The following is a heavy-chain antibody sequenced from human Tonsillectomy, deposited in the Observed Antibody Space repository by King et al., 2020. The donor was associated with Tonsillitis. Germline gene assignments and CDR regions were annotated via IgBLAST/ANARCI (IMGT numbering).Heavy chain of an antibody. D-gene: IGHD6-13*01. CDR2: IPYDGSNK. CDR1: GFSFRNYG. CDR3: AKEIAAAGDSHYSYGMDV. Sequence: VQLVESGGGVVQPGRSLRLSCAASGFSFRNYGIHWVRQAPGKGLEWVAIIPYDGSNKYYADSVKGRFTVSRDNSKNTLYLQMNSLRGEDTAVYYCAKEIAAAGDSHYSYGMDVWGQGTAVTVSS. J-gene: IGHJ6*02. V-gene: IGHV3-30*18.